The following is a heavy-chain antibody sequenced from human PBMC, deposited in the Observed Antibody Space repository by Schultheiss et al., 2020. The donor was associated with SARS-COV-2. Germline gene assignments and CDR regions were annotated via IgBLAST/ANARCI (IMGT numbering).Heavy chain of an antibody. CDR3: ARDGGVVPGAISWADD. D-gene: IGHD2-2*02. V-gene: IGHV3-30*04. Sequence: GGSLRLSCAASGFTFSSYAMHWVRQAPGKGLEWVAVISYDGSNKYYADSVKGRFTISRDNFKNTVHLQMNSLRGDDTAVYFCARDGGVVPGAISWADDWGQGTLVTVSS. J-gene: IGHJ4*02. CDR2: ISYDGSNK. CDR1: GFTFSSYA.